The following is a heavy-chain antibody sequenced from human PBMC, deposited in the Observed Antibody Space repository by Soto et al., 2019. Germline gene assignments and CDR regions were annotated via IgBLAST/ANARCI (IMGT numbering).Heavy chain of an antibody. V-gene: IGHV4-39*01. J-gene: IGHJ4*02. D-gene: IGHD6-13*01. CDR2: IYYSGST. CDR3: TRGITYYRYIAAAGSN. CDR1: GGSISSSSYY. Sequence: SETLSLTCTVSGGSISSSSYYWGWIRQPPGKGLEWIGSIYYSGSTYYNPSLKSRVTISVDTSKNQFSLKLSSVTAADTAVYYCTRGITYYRYIAAAGSNWGQGTLVTVSS.